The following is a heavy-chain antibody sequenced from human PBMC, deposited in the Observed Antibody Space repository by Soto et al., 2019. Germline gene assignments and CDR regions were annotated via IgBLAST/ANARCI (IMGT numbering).Heavy chain of an antibody. CDR2: SRNKAKSYTT. V-gene: IGHV3-72*01. CDR1: GFTFSDHY. Sequence: EVQLVESGGGLVQPGESLRLSCAASGFTFSDHYMDWVRQAPGKGLEWVGRSRNKAKSYTTEYAASVKGRFTISRDDSKISLYLQMNSLKTEDTAVYYCTRAARYYFDSWGQGTLVTVSS. CDR3: TRAARYYFDS. J-gene: IGHJ4*02.